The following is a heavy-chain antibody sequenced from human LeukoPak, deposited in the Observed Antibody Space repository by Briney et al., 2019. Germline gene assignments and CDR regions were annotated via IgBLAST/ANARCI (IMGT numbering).Heavy chain of an antibody. J-gene: IGHJ4*02. D-gene: IGHD6-19*01. CDR1: GFTFSSYA. CDR2: ISGSGGST. Sequence: PGGSLRLSCAASGFTFSSYAMSWVRQAPGKGLEWVSAISGSGGSTYYADSVKGRFTISRDISKNTLYLQMNSLRAEDTAVYYCAKDLRSSGWYEGFDYWGQGTLVTVSS. V-gene: IGHV3-23*01. CDR3: AKDLRSSGWYEGFDY.